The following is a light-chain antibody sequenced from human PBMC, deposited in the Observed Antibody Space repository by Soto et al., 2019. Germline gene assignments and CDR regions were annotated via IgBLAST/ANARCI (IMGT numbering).Light chain of an antibody. CDR1: QSVSSSY. J-gene: IGKJ2*01. V-gene: IGKV3-20*01. CDR2: GAS. Sequence: EIVLTQSPGTLSLSPGERATLSCRASQSVSSSYLAWYQQKPGQAPRVLIHGASRRATGIPDRFSGSGSGTDVTLTISSLEPEDFAVYFCQQYGNPPPNAFGQGNKVEIK. CDR3: QQYGNPPPNA.